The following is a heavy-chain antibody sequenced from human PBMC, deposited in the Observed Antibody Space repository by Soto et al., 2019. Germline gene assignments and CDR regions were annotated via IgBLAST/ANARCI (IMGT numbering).Heavy chain of an antibody. CDR1: GGSVISDTQC. D-gene: IGHD2-15*01. J-gene: IGHJ6*02. CDR2: IYSSGST. CDR3: ARFVRSCSGSSCHNRADV. Sequence: SETLSLTCTVSGGSVISDTQCFICIRQRPWRRLEWIGFIYSSGSTNYNPSLKSRVTMSVDTSKNQFSLKLTSVIVADTAVYHCARFVRSCSGSSCHNRADVWGRGTTVNV. V-gene: IGHV4-61*01.